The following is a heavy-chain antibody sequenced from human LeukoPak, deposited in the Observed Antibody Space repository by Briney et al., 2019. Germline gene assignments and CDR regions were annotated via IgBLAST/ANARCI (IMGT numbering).Heavy chain of an antibody. CDR3: APGERIAAAAPLYYFDY. Sequence: ASVKVSCKTSGYTFTACHMHWVRQAPGEGLEWMGWINPNNGGTNYAQKFQGRVTLTRDTSISTAYMELSRLRSDDTAVYYCAPGERIAAAAPLYYFDYWGQGTLVTVSS. CDR2: INPNNGGT. CDR1: GYTFTACH. D-gene: IGHD6-13*01. J-gene: IGHJ4*02. V-gene: IGHV1-2*02.